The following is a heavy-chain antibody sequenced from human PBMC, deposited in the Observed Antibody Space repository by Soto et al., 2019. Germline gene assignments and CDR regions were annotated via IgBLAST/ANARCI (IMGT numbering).Heavy chain of an antibody. V-gene: IGHV3-33*01. Sequence: PGGSLRLSCAASGFTFSSYGMHWFRQAPGKGLEWVAVIWYDGTNKYYVDSVKGRFTISKDNSKNTLYLQMNSLRAEDTAIYYCARDIGDQTSRWTDAFDIWGQGTMVTVSS. CDR3: ARDIGDQTSRWTDAFDI. CDR1: GFTFSSYG. J-gene: IGHJ3*02. D-gene: IGHD6-13*01. CDR2: IWYDGTNK.